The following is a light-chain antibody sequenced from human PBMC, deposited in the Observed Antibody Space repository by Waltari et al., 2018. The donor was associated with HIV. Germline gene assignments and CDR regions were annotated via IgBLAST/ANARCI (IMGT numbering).Light chain of an antibody. V-gene: IGLV2-23*02. J-gene: IGLJ2*01. CDR2: EVN. CDR1: SGDAGSYNL. CDR3: CSYADSNRVI. Sequence: QSALIQPASVSGSPGQSITISCTGTSGDAGSYNLVSWYTQHPGKAPKPLISEVNKRPSRVFSRFAGSKSSTTAALSVSWLQTEDEADYHCCSYADSNRVIFGGGTKLTVL.